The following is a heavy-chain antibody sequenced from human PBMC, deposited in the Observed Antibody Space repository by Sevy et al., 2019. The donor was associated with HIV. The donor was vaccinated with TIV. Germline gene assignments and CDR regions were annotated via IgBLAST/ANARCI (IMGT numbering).Heavy chain of an antibody. CDR2: ISSSSSYI. CDR3: ARDLWGSSSPYYYYYGMDV. Sequence: GGSLRLSCAASAFTFSSYSMNWVRQAPGKGLEWVSSISSSSSYIYYADSVKGRFTISRDNAKNSLYLQMNSLRAEDTAVYYCARDLWGSSSPYYYYYGMDVWGQGTTVTVSS. D-gene: IGHD6-6*01. J-gene: IGHJ6*02. CDR1: AFTFSSYS. V-gene: IGHV3-21*01.